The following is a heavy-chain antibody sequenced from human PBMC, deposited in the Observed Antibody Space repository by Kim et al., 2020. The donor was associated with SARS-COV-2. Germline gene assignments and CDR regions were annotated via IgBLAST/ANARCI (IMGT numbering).Heavy chain of an antibody. CDR1: GYSFTSYW. Sequence: GESLKISCKGSGYSFTSYWICWLGQMRGKGLEGRGIIYPGDSDTRYSPSFQGQVTISADKSISTAYLQWSSLKASDTARYYCASVDTAMDGYGMDVWGQWTTVTVSS. D-gene: IGHD5-18*01. J-gene: IGHJ6*02. CDR3: ASVDTAMDGYGMDV. CDR2: IYPGDSDT. V-gene: IGHV5-51*01.